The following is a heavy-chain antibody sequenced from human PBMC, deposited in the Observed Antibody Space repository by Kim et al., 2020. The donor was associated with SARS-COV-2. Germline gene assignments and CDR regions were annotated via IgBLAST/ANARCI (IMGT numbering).Heavy chain of an antibody. CDR3: ARQAKWELLRGLDY. D-gene: IGHD1-26*01. CDR2: IYYSGST. J-gene: IGHJ4*02. Sequence: SETLSLTCTVSGGSISSSSYYWGWIRQPPGKGLEWIGSIYYSGSTSYNPSLKSRVTVSVDTSKSQFSLNLTSVTAADTAVYYCARQAKWELLRGLDYWGQGTLVTVSS. CDR1: GGSISSSSYY. V-gene: IGHV4-39*01.